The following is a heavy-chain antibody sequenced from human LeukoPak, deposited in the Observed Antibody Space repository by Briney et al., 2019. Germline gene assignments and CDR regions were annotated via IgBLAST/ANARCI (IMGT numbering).Heavy chain of an antibody. J-gene: IGHJ4*02. CDR3: ARVSKLVATLRHFDN. V-gene: IGHV1-18*01. CDR1: GSTFTRYG. CDR2: ISAYNGNT. D-gene: IGHD5-12*01. Sequence: ASVKVSCAASGSTFTRYGISWVREAPGQGLGWMGWISAYNGNTNDAQKLQGRVTMTTYTSTITAYMDLRSLRSDDTAVYYCARVSKLVATLRHFDNWGQGTLVTVSS.